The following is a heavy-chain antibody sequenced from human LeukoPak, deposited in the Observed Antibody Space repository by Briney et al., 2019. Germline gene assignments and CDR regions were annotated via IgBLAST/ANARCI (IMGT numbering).Heavy chain of an antibody. J-gene: IGHJ2*01. CDR1: GYTFTSYC. CDR2: INPSGGST. Sequence: ASVKVSCKASGYTFTSYCMHWVRQAPGQGLEWMGIINPSGGSTSYAQKFQGRVTMTRDMSTSTVYMELSSLRSEDTAVYHCARVALGSWYFDLWGRGTLVTVSS. D-gene: IGHD2-15*01. V-gene: IGHV1-46*01. CDR3: ARVALGSWYFDL.